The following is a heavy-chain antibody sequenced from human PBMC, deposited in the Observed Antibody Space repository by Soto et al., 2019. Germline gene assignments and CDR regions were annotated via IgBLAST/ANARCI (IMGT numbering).Heavy chain of an antibody. CDR2: INHSGST. V-gene: IGHV4-34*01. Sequence: PSETLSLTCAVYGGSFSGYYWSWIRQPPGKGLEWIGEINHSGSTNYNPSLKSRVTISVDTSKNQFSLKLSSVTAADTAVYYCARGWSSSLFYYGMDVWGQGTTVTVSS. CDR3: ARGWSSSLFYYGMDV. J-gene: IGHJ6*02. CDR1: GGSFSGYY. D-gene: IGHD6-13*01.